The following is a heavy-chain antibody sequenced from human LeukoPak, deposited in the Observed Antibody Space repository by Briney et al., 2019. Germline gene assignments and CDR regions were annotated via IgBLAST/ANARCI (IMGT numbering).Heavy chain of an antibody. V-gene: IGHV3-7*03. CDR2: IKLDGGEK. J-gene: IGHJ4*02. CDR3: ARDQYDTWSRRGNFDS. D-gene: IGHD3-3*01. CDR1: GFTFGKYW. Sequence: GGPLRLSCVASGFTFGKYWMSWVRQAPGKGLEWVANIKLDGGEKNYVDSVKGRFTISGDNTKNSLYLQMNSLRAEDTAVFYCARDQYDTWSRRGNFDSWGQGTLVIVSS.